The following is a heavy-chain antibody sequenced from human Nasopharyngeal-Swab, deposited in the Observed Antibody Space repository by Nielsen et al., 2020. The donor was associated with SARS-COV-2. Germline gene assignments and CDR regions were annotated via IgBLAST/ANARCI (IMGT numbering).Heavy chain of an antibody. CDR2: ITSGNSV. CDR1: GFTFSPYT. J-gene: IGHJ4*02. V-gene: IGHV3-48*04. CDR3: ARERGGGYGDY. D-gene: IGHD5-12*01. Sequence: GSLRLSCATSGFTFSPYTMTWVRQAPGKGLQWISYITSGNSVQYADSVRGRFTISRDNAKNSLYLQMNSLTAEDTAVYYCARERGGGYGDYWGQGTLVTVSS.